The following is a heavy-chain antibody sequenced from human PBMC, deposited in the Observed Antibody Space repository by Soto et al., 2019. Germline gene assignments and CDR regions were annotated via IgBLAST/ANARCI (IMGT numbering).Heavy chain of an antibody. CDR1: GYTLTELS. D-gene: IGHD3-10*01. CDR3: ATVTYYYGSGSYTLDY. V-gene: IGHV1-24*01. J-gene: IGHJ4*02. Sequence: ASVKVSCKVSGYTLTELSMHWVRQAPGKGLEWMGGFDPEDGETIYAQKFQGRVTMTEDTSTDTAYMELRSLRSEDTALYYCATVTYYYGSGSYTLDYWGQGTLVTVSS. CDR2: FDPEDGET.